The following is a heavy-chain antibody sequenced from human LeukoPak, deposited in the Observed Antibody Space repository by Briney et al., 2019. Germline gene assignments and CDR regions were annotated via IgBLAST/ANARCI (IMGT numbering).Heavy chain of an antibody. V-gene: IGHV3-64*01. CDR1: ELKFDTYG. Sequence: PGGSLRLSCSASELKFDTYGMHWVRQTPGKGLEYVSGISSDGLSTYYANSVKGRFTISRDNAKNTLYLQMGSLKTEDMAVYYCARSTDGSAHFDYWGQGTLVTVFS. D-gene: IGHD1-1*01. J-gene: IGHJ4*02. CDR2: ISSDGLST. CDR3: ARSTDGSAHFDY.